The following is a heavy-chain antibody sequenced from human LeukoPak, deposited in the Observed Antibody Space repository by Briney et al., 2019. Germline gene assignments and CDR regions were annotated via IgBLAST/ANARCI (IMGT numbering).Heavy chain of an antibody. V-gene: IGHV4-59*01. D-gene: IGHD4-11*01. J-gene: IGHJ5*02. CDR1: GGSISSYY. CDR3: ARGTTVPYDIWFDP. Sequence: PSETLSLTCTVSGGSISSYYWSWIRQPPGKGLEWIGYIYYSGSTNYNPSLKSRVTISVDTSKNQFSLKLSSVTAADTAVYYCARGTTVPYDIWFDPWGQGTLVTVSS. CDR2: IYYSGST.